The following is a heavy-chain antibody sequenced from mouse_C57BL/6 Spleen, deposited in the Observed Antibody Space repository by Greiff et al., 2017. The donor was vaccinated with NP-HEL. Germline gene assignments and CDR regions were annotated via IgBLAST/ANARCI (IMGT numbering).Heavy chain of an antibody. Sequence: VQLQQSGAELVRPGASVKLSCTASGFNIKDDYMHWVKQRPEQGLEWIGWIDPENGDTEYASKFQGKATITADTSSNTAYLQLSSLTSEDTAVYYCTRAVVNYFDYWGQGTTLTVSS. CDR3: TRAVVNYFDY. J-gene: IGHJ2*01. V-gene: IGHV14-4*01. CDR2: IDPENGDT. D-gene: IGHD1-1*01. CDR1: GFNIKDDY.